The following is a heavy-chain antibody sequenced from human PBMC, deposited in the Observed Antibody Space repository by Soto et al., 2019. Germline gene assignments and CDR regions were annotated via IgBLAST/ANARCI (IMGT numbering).Heavy chain of an antibody. CDR1: GFTFSDYY. D-gene: IGHD2-2*01. J-gene: IGHJ5*02. Sequence: ESGGGLVKPGGSLRLSCAASGFTFSDYYMSWISQAPGKGLEWVSYISSSGDTIYYADSVKGRFTISRDNAKNSLYLQMNSLRAEDTAVYYCARSPRADPGYCSSTSCYLSWFDPWGQGTLVTVSS. CDR2: ISSSGDTI. CDR3: ARSPRADPGYCSSTSCYLSWFDP. V-gene: IGHV3-11*01.